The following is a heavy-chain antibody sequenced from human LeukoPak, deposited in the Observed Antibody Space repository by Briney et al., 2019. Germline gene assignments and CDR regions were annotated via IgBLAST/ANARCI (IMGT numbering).Heavy chain of an antibody. CDR3: AREALGELSSFDY. V-gene: IGHV4-31*03. J-gene: IGHJ4*02. D-gene: IGHD3-16*02. CDR1: GGSISSGGYY. CDR2: IYYSGST. Sequence: SETLSLTCTVSGGSISSGGYYWSWIRQHPGKGLGWIGYIYYSGSTYYNPSLKSRVTISVDTSKNQFSLKLSSVTAADTAVYYCAREALGELSSFDYWGQGTLVTVSS.